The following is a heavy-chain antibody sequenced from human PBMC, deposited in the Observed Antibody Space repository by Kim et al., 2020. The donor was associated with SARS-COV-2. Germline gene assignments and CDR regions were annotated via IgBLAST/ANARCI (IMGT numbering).Heavy chain of an antibody. J-gene: IGHJ4*02. CDR3: AREMWWQQLVKYFDY. V-gene: IGHV3-11*05. D-gene: IGHD6-13*01. Sequence: GGSLRLSCAASGFTFSDYYMSWIRQAPGKGLEWVSYISSSSSYTNYADSVKGRFTISRDNAKNSLYLQMNSLRAEDTAVYYCAREMWWQQLVKYFDYWGQGTLVTVSS. CDR1: GFTFSDYY. CDR2: ISSSSSYT.